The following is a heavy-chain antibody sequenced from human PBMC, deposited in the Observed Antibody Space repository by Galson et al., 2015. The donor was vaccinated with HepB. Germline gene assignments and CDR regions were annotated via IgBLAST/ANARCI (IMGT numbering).Heavy chain of an antibody. V-gene: IGHV3-48*02. Sequence: SLRLSCAASGFNFNSYSMNWVRQAPGKGPEWLSYISGTSGTIYNADSVTGRFTISRDNAKNLLYLQMNSLRDEYTAVYYCVRDGKYFNGMDAWGQGTTVTVSS. D-gene: IGHD2/OR15-2a*01. J-gene: IGHJ6*02. CDR2: ISGTSGTI. CDR3: VRDGKYFNGMDA. CDR1: GFNFNSYS.